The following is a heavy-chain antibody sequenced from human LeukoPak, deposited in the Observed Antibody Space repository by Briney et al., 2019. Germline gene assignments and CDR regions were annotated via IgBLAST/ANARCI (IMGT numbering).Heavy chain of an antibody. CDR3: ATAVAGIGNWFDP. CDR1: GGSISSGGYY. CDR2: IYYSGST. D-gene: IGHD6-19*01. J-gene: IGHJ5*02. Sequence: SETLSLTCTVSGGSISSGGYYWSWIRQHLGKGLEWIGYIYYSGSTYYNPSLKSRVTISVDTSKNQFSLKLSSVTAADTAVYYCATAVAGIGNWFDPWGQGTLVTVSS. V-gene: IGHV4-31*03.